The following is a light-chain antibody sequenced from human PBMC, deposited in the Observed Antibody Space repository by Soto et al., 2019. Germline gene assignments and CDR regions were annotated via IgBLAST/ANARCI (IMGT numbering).Light chain of an antibody. CDR2: GNS. V-gene: IGLV1-40*01. Sequence: QSVLTQPPSVSGAPGQRVTISCTGYNSNIGAGYDVHWYQQLPGTAPKLLIYGNSNRPSGVPDRFPASKSGTSASLAITGLQAEDEADYYCQSYDSSLSGWVFGGGTKVTVL. CDR1: NSNIGAGYD. CDR3: QSYDSSLSGWV. J-gene: IGLJ3*02.